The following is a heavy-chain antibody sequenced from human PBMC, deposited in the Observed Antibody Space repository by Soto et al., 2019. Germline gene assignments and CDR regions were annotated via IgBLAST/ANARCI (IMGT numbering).Heavy chain of an antibody. J-gene: IGHJ4*02. CDR1: GFTFSGSA. CDR2: IRSKANSYAT. Sequence: EVQLVESGGGLVQPGGSLKLCCAASGFTFSGSAMHWVRQASGKGLEWVGRIRSKANSYATAYAASVKGRFTISRDDSKNTAYLQMNSLKTEDTAVYYCTMGLLWFGAYWGQGTLVTVSS. V-gene: IGHV3-73*02. CDR3: TMGLLWFGAY. D-gene: IGHD3-10*01.